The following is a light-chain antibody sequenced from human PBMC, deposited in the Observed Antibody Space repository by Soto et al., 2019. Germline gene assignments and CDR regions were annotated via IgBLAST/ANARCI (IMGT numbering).Light chain of an antibody. CDR1: QSVSSTF. J-gene: IGKJ4*01. V-gene: IGKV3-20*01. CDR3: QRYGSSPPLT. CDR2: GAS. Sequence: EFVLTQSPGTLSLPPGERATLSCRASQSVSSTFLAWYQQKPGQAPRLLIYGASTRATGIPDRFSGSGSGTDFTLTISRLEPEDFAVYYCQRYGSSPPLTFGGGTKVEIK.